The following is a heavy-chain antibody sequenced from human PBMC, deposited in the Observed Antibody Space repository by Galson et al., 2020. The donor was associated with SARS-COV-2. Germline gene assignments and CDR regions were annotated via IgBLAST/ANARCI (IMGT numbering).Heavy chain of an antibody. CDR1: GFTFSSYG. Sequence: GGSLRLSCAASGFTFSSYGMHWVRQAPGKGLEWVAVIWYDGSNKYYADSVKGRFTISRDNSKNTLYLQMNSLRAEDTAVYYCARDLDLDSSSKFDPWGQGTLVTVSS. J-gene: IGHJ5*02. D-gene: IGHD6-13*01. CDR3: ARDLDLDSSSKFDP. CDR2: IWYDGSNK. V-gene: IGHV3-33*01.